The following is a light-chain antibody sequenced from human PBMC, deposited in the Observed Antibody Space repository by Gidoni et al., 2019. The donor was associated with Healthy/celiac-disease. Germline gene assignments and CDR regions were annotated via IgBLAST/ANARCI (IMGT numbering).Light chain of an antibody. CDR2: KAS. CDR1: HSISSL. V-gene: IGKV1-5*03. Sequence: DIQMTQSPSTLSASVGDRVTITCRASHSISSLLAWYQQKPGKAPKLLIYKASSLESWVPSRFSGSVSGTEFTLIIRSLQPDDFATYYRQQYNSSPWTFGQGTKVEIK. J-gene: IGKJ1*01. CDR3: QQYNSSPWT.